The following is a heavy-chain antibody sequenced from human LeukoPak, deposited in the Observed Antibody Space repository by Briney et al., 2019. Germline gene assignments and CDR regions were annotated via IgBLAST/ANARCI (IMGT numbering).Heavy chain of an antibody. Sequence: ASVTVSCKASGGTFSSYAISWVRQAPGQGLEWMGGIIPIFGTANYAQKFQGRVTITTDESTSTAYMELSSLRSEDTAVYYCARWVPSGSYHWFDPWGQGTLVTVSS. CDR3: ARWVPSGSYHWFDP. V-gene: IGHV1-69*05. J-gene: IGHJ5*02. CDR2: IIPIFGTA. CDR1: GGTFSSYA. D-gene: IGHD3-10*01.